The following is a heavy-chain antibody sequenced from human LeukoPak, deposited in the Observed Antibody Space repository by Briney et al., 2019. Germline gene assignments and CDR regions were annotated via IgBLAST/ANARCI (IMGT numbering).Heavy chain of an antibody. J-gene: IGHJ3*02. CDR2: ISSSGSTI. D-gene: IGHD3-22*01. Sequence: PGGSLRLSCAASGFTFSSYEMNWVRQAPGKGLEWVSYISSSGSTIYYADSVKGRFTISRDNAKNSLYLQMNSLRAEDTAVYHCAGGRSGYYYFGAFDIWGQGTMVTVSS. V-gene: IGHV3-48*03. CDR3: AGGRSGYYYFGAFDI. CDR1: GFTFSSYE.